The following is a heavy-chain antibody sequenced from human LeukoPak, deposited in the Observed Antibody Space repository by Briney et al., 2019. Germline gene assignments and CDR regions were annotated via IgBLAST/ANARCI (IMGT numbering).Heavy chain of an antibody. J-gene: IGHJ5*02. D-gene: IGHD3-10*01. CDR3: ARGDYYGSPKVVAA. CDR1: GYTFTGYY. Sequence: ASVKVSCKASGYTFTGYYMHWVRQAPGQGLEWMGWINPNSGGTNYAQKFQDRVTMTRDTSISTAYIELNLLRSDDTAVYYCARGDYYGSPKVVAAWGQGTLVTVSS. CDR2: INPNSGGT. V-gene: IGHV1-2*02.